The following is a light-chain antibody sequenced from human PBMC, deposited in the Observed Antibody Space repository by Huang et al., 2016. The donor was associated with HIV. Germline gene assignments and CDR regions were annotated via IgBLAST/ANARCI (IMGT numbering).Light chain of an antibody. V-gene: IGKV3-11*01. CDR2: DAS. J-gene: IGKJ2*01. CDR1: QSVKNF. Sequence: EIVLTQSPATLSLSPGERATLSSRASQSVKNFISWHQQKPGQAPRRLNYDASKRAAGIPARFSGSGTGTDFTLNISSLEPEDSAVYYCQQRSNWPHTFGQGTKLEIK. CDR3: QQRSNWPHT.